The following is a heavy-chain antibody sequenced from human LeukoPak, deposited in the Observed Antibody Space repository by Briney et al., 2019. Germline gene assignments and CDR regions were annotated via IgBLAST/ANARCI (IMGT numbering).Heavy chain of an antibody. D-gene: IGHD5-18*01. V-gene: IGHV6-1*01. Sequence: SQTLSLTCAISGDIVSSNSAARNWIRQSPSRGLEWLGRTYYRSKWYNDYAVSVKSRITINPDTSKNQFSLQLNSVTPEDTAVYYCAREEDTAMIYFDYWGQGALVTVSS. J-gene: IGHJ4*02. CDR3: AREEDTAMIYFDY. CDR1: GDIVSSNSAA. CDR2: TYYRSKWYN.